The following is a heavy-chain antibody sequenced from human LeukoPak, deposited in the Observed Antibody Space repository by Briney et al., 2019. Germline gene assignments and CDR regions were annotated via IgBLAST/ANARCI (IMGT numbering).Heavy chain of an antibody. D-gene: IGHD2-15*01. CDR2: ISDAGRST. Sequence: GGSLRLSCAASGFTFSSYAMSWFRQAPGKGLEWVSAISDAGRSTYYADSVEGRFTISRDNSKNTLYLQMNSLRAEDTAVYFCALYCGGGSCYSIGGAFDIWGQGTLVTVSS. J-gene: IGHJ3*02. V-gene: IGHV3-23*01. CDR1: GFTFSSYA. CDR3: ALYCGGGSCYSIGGAFDI.